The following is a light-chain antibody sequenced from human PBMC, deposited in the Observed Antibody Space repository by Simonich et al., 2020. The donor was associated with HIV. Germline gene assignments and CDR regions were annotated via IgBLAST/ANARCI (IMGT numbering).Light chain of an antibody. CDR2: AAS. J-gene: IGKJ1*01. Sequence: DIQLTQSPFFLSASVGDRVTITCRASQGISTYLAWYQQKPGNAPKLLIYAASTLQSGVPSRFSGSGSGTEFTLTISSLQPEDFATYYCQQLNSYPRTFGQGTKVEIK. CDR3: QQLNSYPRT. CDR1: QGISTY. V-gene: IGKV1-9*01.